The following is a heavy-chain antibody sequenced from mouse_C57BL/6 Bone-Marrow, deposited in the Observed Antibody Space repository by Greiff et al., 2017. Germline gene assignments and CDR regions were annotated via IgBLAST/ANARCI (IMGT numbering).Heavy chain of an antibody. J-gene: IGHJ1*03. CDR2: SRNKANDYTT. Sequence: EVNLVESGGGLVQSGRSLRLSCATSGFTFSDFYMEWVRQAPGKGLEWIAASRNKANDYTTEYSASVKGRFIVSRDTSQSILYLQMNALRAEDTAIYYCARDALYYYGSSYWYFDVWGTGTTVTVSS. V-gene: IGHV7-1*01. D-gene: IGHD1-1*01. CDR1: GFTFSDFY. CDR3: ARDALYYYGSSYWYFDV.